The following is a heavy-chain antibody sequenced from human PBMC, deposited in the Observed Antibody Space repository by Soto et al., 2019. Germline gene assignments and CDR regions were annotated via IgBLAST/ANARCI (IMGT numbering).Heavy chain of an antibody. V-gene: IGHV4-59*01. CDR3: AKSLWDTSGWKTDY. J-gene: IGHJ4*02. CDR1: GDSISSLY. Sequence: SETLSLSCTVSGDSISSLYWSWIRQPPGKGLEWIGYIYYSGSINYNPSLKSRVTISVDPSKNQFSLRLSSVTAADTAVYYCAKSLWDTSGWKTDYWGQGTLVTVS. CDR2: IYYSGSI. D-gene: IGHD6-19*01.